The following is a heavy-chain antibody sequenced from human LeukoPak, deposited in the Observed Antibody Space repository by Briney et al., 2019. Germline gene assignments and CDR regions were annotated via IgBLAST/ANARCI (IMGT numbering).Heavy chain of an antibody. Sequence: PGGSLRLSCAASGFTFSGYTMNWVRQAPGKGLEWVSSISTSSSYIYYADSVKGRFTISRDNAKNSLYLQMNSLRAEDTAVYYCAKLRCSGGSCYSGDAFDIWGQGTMVTVSS. CDR3: AKLRCSGGSCYSGDAFDI. V-gene: IGHV3-21*01. CDR1: GFTFSGYT. D-gene: IGHD2-15*01. J-gene: IGHJ3*02. CDR2: ISTSSSYI.